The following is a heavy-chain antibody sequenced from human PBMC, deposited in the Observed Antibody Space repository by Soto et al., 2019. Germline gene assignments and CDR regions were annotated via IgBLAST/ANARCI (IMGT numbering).Heavy chain of an antibody. CDR1: GFSLSTSGVG. CDR3: AALGSDVLEWLLSGWFDP. D-gene: IGHD3-3*01. V-gene: IGHV2-5*02. CDR2: IYWDDDK. Sequence: QITLKESGPTLVKPTQTLTLTCTFSGFSLSTSGVGVGWIRQPPGKALEWLALIYWDDDKRYSPSLKSRLTITKDTSKNPLVLTMTNMAPVDTATYCCAALGSDVLEWLLSGWFDPWGQGTLVTVSS. J-gene: IGHJ5*02.